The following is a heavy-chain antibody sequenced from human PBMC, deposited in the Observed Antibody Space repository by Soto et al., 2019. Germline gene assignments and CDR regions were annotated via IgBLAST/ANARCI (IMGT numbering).Heavy chain of an antibody. D-gene: IGHD5-18*01. V-gene: IGHV3-23*01. CDR2: ISGSGDGT. J-gene: IGHJ4*02. CDR3: AGPGYSSQDY. Sequence: GGSLRLSCAASGFTFSSFALSWVRQAPGKGLEWVSAISGSGDGTDYADSVKGRFTISRDNSKNTLYLQMNSLRAEDTAVYYCAGPGYSSQDYWGQGALVTV. CDR1: GFTFSSFA.